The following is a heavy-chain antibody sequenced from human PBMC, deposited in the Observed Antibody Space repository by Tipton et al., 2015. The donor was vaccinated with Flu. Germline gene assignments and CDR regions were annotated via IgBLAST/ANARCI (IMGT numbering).Heavy chain of an antibody. V-gene: IGHV4-38-2*02. CDR2: AYHGGTT. Sequence: TLSLTCTVSGYSISSRYYWGWIRQPPGKGLEWIGCAYHGGTTYYNPSLKSRLTISVDTSKNQFSLRLSSVTAADTAVYYCARHTGDSVRGVIDYWGQGTLVTVSS. CDR1: GYSISSRYY. D-gene: IGHD3-10*02. J-gene: IGHJ4*02. CDR3: ARHTGDSVRGVIDY.